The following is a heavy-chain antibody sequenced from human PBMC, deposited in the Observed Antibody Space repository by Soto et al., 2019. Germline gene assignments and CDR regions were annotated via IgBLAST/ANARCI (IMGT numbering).Heavy chain of an antibody. V-gene: IGHV4-59*01. CDR1: GCSISSYY. J-gene: IGHJ6*03. CDR2: IYYSGST. D-gene: IGHD2-15*01. Sequence: SETLALTCTVSGCSISSYYWSWIRQPPGKGLEWIGYIYYSGSTNYNPSLKSRVTISVDTPKNQFSLKLSSVTAADTAVYYCARELEGCRGGSCWNYYYYMDVWGKGTTVTVSS. CDR3: ARELEGCRGGSCWNYYYYMDV.